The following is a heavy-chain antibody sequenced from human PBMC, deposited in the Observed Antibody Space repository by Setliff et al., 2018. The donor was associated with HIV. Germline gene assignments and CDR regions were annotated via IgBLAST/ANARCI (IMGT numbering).Heavy chain of an antibody. V-gene: IGHV4-38-2*02. CDR3: ARSTYYYGSGKGSGWFDP. CDR2: IYHSGST. D-gene: IGHD3-10*01. Sequence: SETLSLTCTVSGYSISSGYYWGWIRQPPGKGLEWIGSIYHSGSTYYNPSLKSRVTISIDRSKNQFSLKLSSVTAADTAVYYCARSTYYYGSGKGSGWFDPWGQGTLVTVSS. CDR1: GYSISSGYY. J-gene: IGHJ5*02.